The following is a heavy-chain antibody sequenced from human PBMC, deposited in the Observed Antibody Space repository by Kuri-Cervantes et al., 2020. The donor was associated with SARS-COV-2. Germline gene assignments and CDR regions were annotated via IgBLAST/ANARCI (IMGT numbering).Heavy chain of an antibody. V-gene: IGHV1-69*13. Sequence: SVKVSCKASGGTFSSYAISWVRQAPGQGLEWMGGIIPIFGTANYAQKFQGRVTITADESTSTAYMELSSLRSEYTAVYYCARDAYCTNGVCRKYYYYYGMDVWGQGTTVTVSS. CDR3: ARDAYCTNGVCRKYYYYYGMDV. CDR1: GGTFSSYA. D-gene: IGHD2-8*01. CDR2: IIPIFGTA. J-gene: IGHJ6*02.